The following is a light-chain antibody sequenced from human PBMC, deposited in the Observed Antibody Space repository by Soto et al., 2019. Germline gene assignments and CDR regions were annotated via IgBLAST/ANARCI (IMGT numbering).Light chain of an antibody. CDR1: QSVSTF. V-gene: IGKV3-20*01. CDR3: QQYGSSPQT. CDR2: GAS. Sequence: EIVLTQSPATLSLSPGERATLSCRASQSVSTFLAWYQHKPGQAPRLLIYGASSRATGIPDRFSGSGSGTDFTLTISRLEPEDFAVYYCQQYGSSPQTFGQGTKVDIK. J-gene: IGKJ1*01.